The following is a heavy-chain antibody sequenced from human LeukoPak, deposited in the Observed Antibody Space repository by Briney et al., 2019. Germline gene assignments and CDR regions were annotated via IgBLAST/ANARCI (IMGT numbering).Heavy chain of an antibody. D-gene: IGHD3-9*01. CDR1: GGSISSYY. CDR2: ISYSGST. J-gene: IGHJ4*02. CDR3: ARGTRLVPFDY. Sequence: PSETLSLTCTVSGGSISSYYWSWIRQPPGKGLEWIGYISYSGSTNYNPSLKSRVTISIDTSKNQFSLKLRSVTAADTAIYYCARGTRLVPFDYWGQGTLVTVSS. V-gene: IGHV4-59*08.